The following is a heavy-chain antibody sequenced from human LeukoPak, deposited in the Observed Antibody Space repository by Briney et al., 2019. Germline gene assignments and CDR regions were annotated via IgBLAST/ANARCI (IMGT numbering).Heavy chain of an antibody. CDR1: GFTFSSYG. V-gene: IGHV3-33*01. CDR3: ARGGMGQGFYYGMDV. J-gene: IGHJ6*04. CDR2: IWYDGSNK. D-gene: IGHD1-26*01. Sequence: PGRSLRLSCAAFGFTFSSYGMHWVRQAPGKGLEWVAVIWYDGSNKYYADSVKGRFTISRDNSKNTLYLQMNSLRAEDTAVYYCARGGMGQGFYYGMDVWGKGTTVTVSS.